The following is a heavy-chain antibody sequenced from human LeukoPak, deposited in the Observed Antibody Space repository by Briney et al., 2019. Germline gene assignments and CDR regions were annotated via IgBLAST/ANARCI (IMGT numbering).Heavy chain of an antibody. CDR3: AKREAVAAMSDFDY. D-gene: IGHD6-19*01. J-gene: IGHJ4*02. CDR1: GFILNNYY. V-gene: IGHV3-30*02. CDR2: IQHGGGNQ. Sequence: QSGGSLRLSCAASGFILNNYYMHWVRQAPGKGLEWVASIQHGGGNQYYVDSVKGRFTISRDNSKNTLYLQMNSLRTEDTAVYYCAKREAVAAMSDFDYWGQGTLVTVSS.